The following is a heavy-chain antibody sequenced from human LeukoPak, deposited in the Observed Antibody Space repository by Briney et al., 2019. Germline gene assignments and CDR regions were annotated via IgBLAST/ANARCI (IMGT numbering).Heavy chain of an antibody. J-gene: IGHJ4*02. CDR2: IYYSGST. V-gene: IGHV4-61*01. CDR1: GGSVSSGSYY. CDR3: ARGRSGIEVSLFEY. Sequence: SETLSLTCTVSGGSVSSGSYYWSWIRQPPGKGLEWIGYIYYSGSTNYNPSLKSRVTISVDTSKNQFSLQLSSVTPEDTAVYYCARGRSGIEVSLFEYWGQGTLVTVSS. D-gene: IGHD6-13*01.